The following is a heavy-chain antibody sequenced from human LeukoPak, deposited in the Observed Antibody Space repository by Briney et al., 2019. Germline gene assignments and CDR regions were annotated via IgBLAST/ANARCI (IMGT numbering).Heavy chain of an antibody. CDR1: GGSVSSGSYY. CDR3: ARADPKGYSGYYFDY. V-gene: IGHV4-61*01. D-gene: IGHD5-12*01. CDR2: IYYSGST. J-gene: IGHJ4*02. Sequence: PSETLSLTCTVSGGSVSSGSYYWSWIRQPPGKGLEWIGYIYYSGSTNYNPSLKSRVTISVDTSKNQFSLKLSSVTAADTAVYYCARADPKGYSGYYFDYWGQGTLVTVSS.